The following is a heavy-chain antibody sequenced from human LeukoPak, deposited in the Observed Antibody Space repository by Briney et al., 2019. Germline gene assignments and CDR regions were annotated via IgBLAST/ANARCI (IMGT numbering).Heavy chain of an antibody. CDR3: AKDKYSGYGGDFDY. D-gene: IGHD5-12*01. Sequence: GRSLRLSCAASGFTFSSYGMHWVRQAPGKGLEWVAVISYDGSNKYYADSVKGRFTISRDNSKNTLYLQMNSLRAEDTAVYYCAKDKYSGYGGDFDYWGQGTLVTVSS. CDR1: GFTFSSYG. CDR2: ISYDGSNK. J-gene: IGHJ4*02. V-gene: IGHV3-30*18.